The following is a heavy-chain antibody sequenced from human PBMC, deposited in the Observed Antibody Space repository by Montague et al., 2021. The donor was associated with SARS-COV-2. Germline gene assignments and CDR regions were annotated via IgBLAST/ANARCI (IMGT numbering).Heavy chain of an antibody. CDR3: ARRTYDILTGYDYGMDV. Sequence: PALVKPTQTLTLTCTFSGFSLSTSGMCVSWIRQPPGKALEWLARIDWDDDKYYSTSLKTRLTISKDTSKNQVVLTMTNMDPVDTATYYRARRTYDILTGYDYGMDVWGQGTTVTVPS. D-gene: IGHD3-9*01. CDR2: IDWDDDK. J-gene: IGHJ6*02. CDR1: GFSLSTSGMC. V-gene: IGHV2-70*11.